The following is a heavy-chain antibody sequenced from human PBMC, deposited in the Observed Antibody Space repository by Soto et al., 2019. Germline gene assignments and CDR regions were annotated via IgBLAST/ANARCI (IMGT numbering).Heavy chain of an antibody. CDR2: INPSGGST. CDR3: ARDELPNYDFWSGYSLRAFDI. V-gene: IGHV1-46*01. Sequence: ASVKVSCKASGYTFTSYYMHWVRQAPGQGLEWMGIINPSGGSTSYAQKFQGRVTMTRDTSTSTVYMELSSLRSEDTAVYYCARDELPNYDFWSGYSLRAFDIWGQGTMVTV. D-gene: IGHD3-3*01. J-gene: IGHJ3*02. CDR1: GYTFTSYY.